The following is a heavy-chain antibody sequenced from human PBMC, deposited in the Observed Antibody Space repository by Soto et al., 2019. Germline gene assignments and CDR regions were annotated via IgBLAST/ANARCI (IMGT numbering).Heavy chain of an antibody. CDR1: GASISGHY. CDR2: IYSTGTT. Sequence: QVQLRESGPGLVKASETLSLTCIVSGASISGHYWTWIRQPAGKGLEYIGRIYSTGTTDYNPSLESRVTMSGDTSKKSFSLKLTSVTAADTAIYYCAREKDFYYSGMDVWGQGITVAVSS. J-gene: IGHJ6*02. CDR3: AREKDFYYSGMDV. V-gene: IGHV4-4*07.